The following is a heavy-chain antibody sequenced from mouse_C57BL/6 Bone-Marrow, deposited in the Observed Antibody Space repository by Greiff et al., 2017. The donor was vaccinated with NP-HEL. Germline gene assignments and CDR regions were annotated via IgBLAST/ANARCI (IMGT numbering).Heavy chain of an antibody. J-gene: IGHJ2*01. CDR2: ISDGGSYT. CDR1: GFTFSSYA. D-gene: IGHD2-4*01. V-gene: IGHV5-4*03. CDR3: ARVTMIPYFDY. Sequence: DVKLVESGGGLVKPGGSLELSCAASGFTFSSYAMSWVRQTPEKRLEWVATISDGGSYTYYPDNVKGRFTISRDNAKNNLYLQMSHLKSEDTAMYYCARVTMIPYFDYWGQGTTLTVSS.